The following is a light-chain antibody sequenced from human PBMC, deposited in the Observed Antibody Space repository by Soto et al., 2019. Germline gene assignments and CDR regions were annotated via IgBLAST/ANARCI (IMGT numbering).Light chain of an antibody. CDR2: DVS. V-gene: IGLV2-11*01. CDR3: CSYAGSYTHG. J-gene: IGLJ1*01. CDR1: SSDVGGYNY. Sequence: QSVLTQPRSVSGSPGQSVTISCTGTSSDVGGYNYVSWYQQHPGNTPKLMMYDVSKRPSGVPDRFSGSKSGLTASLTISGLQAGDESDYYCCSYAGSYTHGFGTGTKVTVL.